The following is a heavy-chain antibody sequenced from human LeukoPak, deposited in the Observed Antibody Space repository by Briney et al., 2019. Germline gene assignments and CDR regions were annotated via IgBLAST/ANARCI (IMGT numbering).Heavy chain of an antibody. CDR3: ASAYYNILTGYYHEFDY. CDR2: ISYDGSNK. V-gene: IGHV3-30-3*01. Sequence: GGSLRLSCAASGFTFSNYVMHWVRQAPGKGLEWVAVISYDGSNKYYADSVKGRFTISRDNSKNTLYLQMNSLRAEDTAVYYCASAYYNILTGYYHEFDYWGQGTLVTVSS. CDR1: GFTFSNYV. D-gene: IGHD3-9*01. J-gene: IGHJ4*02.